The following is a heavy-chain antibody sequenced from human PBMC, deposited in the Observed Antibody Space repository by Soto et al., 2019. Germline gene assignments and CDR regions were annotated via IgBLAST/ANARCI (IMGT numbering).Heavy chain of an antibody. D-gene: IGHD5-12*01. CDR2: VQQDGSEK. CDR3: ARGGLHRSGYEYYYYYYVLDV. J-gene: IGHJ6*02. Sequence: EGQLVESGGGLVQPGESLRLSCAGSGFTFNSYWMSWVRQAPGKGLEWVAKVQQDGSEKYYVDSVKGRFTISRDNAKNSVYLQMNSLRVEDTAVYYCARGGLHRSGYEYYYYYYVLDVWGQGTTVTVAS. CDR1: GFTFNSYW. V-gene: IGHV3-7*03.